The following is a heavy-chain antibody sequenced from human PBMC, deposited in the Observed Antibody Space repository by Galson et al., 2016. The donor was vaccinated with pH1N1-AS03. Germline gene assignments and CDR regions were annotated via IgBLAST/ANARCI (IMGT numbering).Heavy chain of an antibody. V-gene: IGHV3-7*01. J-gene: IGHJ4*02. Sequence: SRRLSCAASGFTVSRSWMSWVRQAPGKGLECVANINRDGSQENYVDSVKGRFTISRDNAKSSLNLQMNSLRAEDSTVYYCARETVVGTGFEYWGQGTLVTVSS. CDR1: GFTVSRSW. D-gene: IGHD6-19*01. CDR3: ARETVVGTGFEY. CDR2: INRDGSQE.